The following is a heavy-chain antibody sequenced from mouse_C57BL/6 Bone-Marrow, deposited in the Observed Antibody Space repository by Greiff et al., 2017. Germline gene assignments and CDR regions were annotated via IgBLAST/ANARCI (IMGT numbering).Heavy chain of an antibody. Sequence: VQLKESGPVLVKPGASVKMSCKASGYTFTDYYMNWVKQSHGKSLEWIGVINPYNGGTSYNQKFKGKATLTVDKSSSTAYMELNSLTSEDSAVYYCARDGYYPWCFDYWGQGTTLTVSS. CDR3: ARDGYYPWCFDY. CDR1: GYTFTDYY. J-gene: IGHJ2*01. D-gene: IGHD2-3*01. CDR2: INPYNGGT. V-gene: IGHV1-19*01.